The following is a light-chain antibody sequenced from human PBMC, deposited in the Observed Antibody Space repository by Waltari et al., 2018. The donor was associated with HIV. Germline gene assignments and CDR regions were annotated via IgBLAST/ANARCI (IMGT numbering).Light chain of an antibody. J-gene: IGLJ3*02. Sequence: QTVVTQEPSLTVSPGGTVPLTCASTTGPVTSASYPNGFQQKPGQAPRSLIYNTGNKNSWTPARFSGSLLGDKAALTLSGVQAEDEAEYYCLLYYGGSWVFGGGTKLTVL. CDR3: LLYYGGSWV. CDR2: NTG. V-gene: IGLV7-43*01. CDR1: TGPVTSASY.